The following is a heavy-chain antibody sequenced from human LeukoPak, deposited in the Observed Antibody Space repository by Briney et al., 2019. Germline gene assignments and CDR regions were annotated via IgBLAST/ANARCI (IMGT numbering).Heavy chain of an antibody. J-gene: IGHJ6*02. Sequence: PGGSLRLSCAASGFTFSNYNMNWVRQAPGKGLEWVSSISSSSTYIYYADSVKGRFTISRDNAKYSLYLQMNSLRAEDTAVYYCAKDHRAGQYYYYYYGMDVWGQGTTVTVSS. CDR1: GFTFSNYN. CDR3: AKDHRAGQYYYYYYGMDV. CDR2: ISSSSTYI. V-gene: IGHV3-21*06. D-gene: IGHD3-10*01.